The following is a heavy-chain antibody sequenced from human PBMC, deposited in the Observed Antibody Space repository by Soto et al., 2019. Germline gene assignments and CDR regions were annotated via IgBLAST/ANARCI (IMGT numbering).Heavy chain of an antibody. V-gene: IGHV3-21*01. J-gene: IGHJ4*02. CDR1: GFTFSSYS. CDR2: ISSSSSYI. Sequence: PGGSLRLSCAASGFTFSSYSMNWVRQAPGKGLEWVSSISSSSSYIYYADSVKGRFTISRDNAKNSLYLQMNSLRAEDTAVYYCARALLTSGFGELPSPNYFDYWGQGTLVTVSS. CDR3: ARALLTSGFGELPSPNYFDY. D-gene: IGHD3-10*01.